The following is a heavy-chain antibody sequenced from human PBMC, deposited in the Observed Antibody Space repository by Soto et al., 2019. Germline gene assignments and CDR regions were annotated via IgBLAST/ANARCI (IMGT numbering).Heavy chain of an antibody. CDR2: ISYSGST. CDR3: ARVCGGDCHYGMDV. V-gene: IGHV4-31*03. Sequence: QVQLQESGPGLVKPSQTLSLTCTVSGGSISSGGYHWSWILQHPGKGLEWIGYISYSGSTYYNPSLKSRVTISVDTSKNQFSLKLSSVTAADTAVYYCARVCGGDCHYGMDVWGQGTTVTVSS. CDR1: GGSISSGGYH. J-gene: IGHJ6*02. D-gene: IGHD2-21*02.